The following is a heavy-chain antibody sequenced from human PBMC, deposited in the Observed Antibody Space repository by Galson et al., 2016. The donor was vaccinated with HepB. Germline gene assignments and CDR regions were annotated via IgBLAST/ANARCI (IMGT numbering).Heavy chain of an antibody. Sequence: SVKVSCKASGYSFTSYDINWVRQAPGQGLEWMGWMNPDSDTTGYAQKFQGRITMTRDTSTRIASMEVTTLTSEDTAVYYCARGGTYTLFDFWGQGTLVTVSS. CDR1: GYSFTSYD. CDR2: MNPDSDTT. J-gene: IGHJ4*02. CDR3: ARGGTYTLFDF. V-gene: IGHV1-8*02. D-gene: IGHD5-18*01.